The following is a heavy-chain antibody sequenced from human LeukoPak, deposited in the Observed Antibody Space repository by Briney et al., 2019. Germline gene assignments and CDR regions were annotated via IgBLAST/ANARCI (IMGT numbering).Heavy chain of an antibody. CDR3: ASRYCSSTSCYGDAFDI. Sequence: GASVKLSCNVSGGTFSSYAISWVRQAPGQGLEWIGRIIPILGIANYAQKFQGRVTIAADKSTSTAYMELSSLRSEDTAVYYCASRYCSSTSCYGDAFDIWGQGTMVTVSS. V-gene: IGHV1-69*04. CDR1: GGTFSSYA. J-gene: IGHJ3*02. D-gene: IGHD2-2*01. CDR2: IIPILGIA.